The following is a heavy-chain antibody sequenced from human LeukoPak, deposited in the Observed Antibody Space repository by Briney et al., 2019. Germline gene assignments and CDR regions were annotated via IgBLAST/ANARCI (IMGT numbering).Heavy chain of an antibody. CDR1: GGSINSSSYY. J-gene: IGHJ3*02. D-gene: IGHD6-6*01. CDR2: IYYSGST. Sequence: SETLSLTCTVSGGSINSSSYYWGWIRQPPGKGLEWIGSIYYSGSTYYNPSLKSRVTISVDTSKNQFSLKLSSVTAADTAVYYCARSDAPGSSSRFDIWGQGTMVTVSS. V-gene: IGHV4-39*01. CDR3: ARSDAPGSSSRFDI.